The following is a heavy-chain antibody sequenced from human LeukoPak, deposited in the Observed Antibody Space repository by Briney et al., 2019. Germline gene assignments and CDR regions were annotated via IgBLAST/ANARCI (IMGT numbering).Heavy chain of an antibody. Sequence: PSQTLSLTCTVSGGSVSSDNYYWNWIRQHPGKGLEWIGYIYYSGSTYYNPSLESRVTISVDTSKNQFSLKLSSVTAADTAVYYCARTSFGVVIFFDPWGQGTLVTVSS. CDR2: IYYSGST. J-gene: IGHJ5*02. V-gene: IGHV4-31*03. CDR3: ARTSFGVVIFFDP. D-gene: IGHD3-3*01. CDR1: GGSVSSDNYY.